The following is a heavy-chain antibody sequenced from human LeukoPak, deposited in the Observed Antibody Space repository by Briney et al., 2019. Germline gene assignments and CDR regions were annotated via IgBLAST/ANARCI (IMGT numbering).Heavy chain of an antibody. CDR3: AKDHRGLLWFGELLVY. Sequence: GGSLRLSCAASGFTFSSYAVTWVRQAPGKGLEWVSSITGSGDTTFYADSVKGRFTISRDNSKNTLYLQMNSLRVEDTAVYYCAKDHRGLLWFGELLVYWGQGTLVTVSS. CDR1: GFTFSSYA. V-gene: IGHV3-23*01. CDR2: ITGSGDTT. J-gene: IGHJ4*02. D-gene: IGHD3-10*01.